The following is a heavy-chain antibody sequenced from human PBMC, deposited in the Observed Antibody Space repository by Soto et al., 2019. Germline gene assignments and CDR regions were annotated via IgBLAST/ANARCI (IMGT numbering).Heavy chain of an antibody. CDR1: GGSISSGDYY. D-gene: IGHD2-15*01. V-gene: IGHV4-30-4*01. J-gene: IGHJ6*02. CDR3: APLSVSLSGPYGIHV. CDR2: IYYSGLT. Sequence: SETLSLTCTVSGGSISSGDYYWSWIRQPPGKGLEWIGYIYYSGLTYYNPSLKSRVTLSVDTSKNQFSVRLNSVTASDTAVYYCAPLSVSLSGPYGIHVWGQGTTVTVSS.